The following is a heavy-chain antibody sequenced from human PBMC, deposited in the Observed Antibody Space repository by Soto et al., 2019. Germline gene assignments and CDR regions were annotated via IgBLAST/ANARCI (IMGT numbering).Heavy chain of an antibody. V-gene: IGHV1-69*08. Sequence: QVQLVQSGAEVKKPGSSVKVSCKASGGTFSSYTISWVRQAPGQGLEWMGRIIPILGIANYAQKFQGRVTITAGKSTSTAYMELSSLRSEDTAVYYCARDHSSGWYPCGLGMDVWGQGTTVTVSS. J-gene: IGHJ6*02. CDR2: IIPILGIA. CDR3: ARDHSSGWYPCGLGMDV. D-gene: IGHD6-19*01. CDR1: GGTFSSYT.